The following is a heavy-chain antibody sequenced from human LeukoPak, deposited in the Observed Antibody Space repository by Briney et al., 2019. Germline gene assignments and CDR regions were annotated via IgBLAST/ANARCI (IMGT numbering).Heavy chain of an antibody. Sequence: PGGSLRLSCAASGFTFSSYWMHWVRQAPGKGLVWVSRINSDGSSTSYADSVKGRFTISRDNAKNTLYLQMNSLRAEDTAVYYCARGTFGDYPDYWGQGTLVTVSS. CDR3: ARGTFGDYPDY. CDR1: GFTFSSYW. CDR2: INSDGSST. J-gene: IGHJ4*02. D-gene: IGHD3-10*01. V-gene: IGHV3-74*01.